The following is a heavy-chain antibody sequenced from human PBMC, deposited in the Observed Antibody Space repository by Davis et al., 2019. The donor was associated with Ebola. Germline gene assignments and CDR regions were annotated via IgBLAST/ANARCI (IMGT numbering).Heavy chain of an antibody. D-gene: IGHD2-2*01. CDR1: GGSISSSY. CDR2: IYYIGST. V-gene: IGHV4-59*01. J-gene: IGHJ6*02. CDR3: AKARLRRVVPAADDYYYYGMDV. Sequence: SETLSLTFTVSGGSISSSYWSWIRQPPGKGLEWIGYIYYIGSTNYNPSLKSRVTISVDTSKNQFSLKLSSVTAADTAVYYCAKARLRRVVPAADDYYYYGMDVWGQGTTVTVSS.